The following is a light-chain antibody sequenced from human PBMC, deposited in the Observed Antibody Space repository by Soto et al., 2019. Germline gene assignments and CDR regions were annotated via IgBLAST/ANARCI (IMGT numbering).Light chain of an antibody. V-gene: IGKV3-20*01. Sequence: IALTQSPGTLSLSPGERATLSCRASQRVSSNYVAWYQHKPGQAPRLRIHGASIRATGIPARFSGSGSGTDFTLTIRRLAPEDFAVYYCHQYGTLPYAFGQGTKLQIK. CDR2: GAS. J-gene: IGKJ2*01. CDR3: HQYGTLPYA. CDR1: QRVSSNY.